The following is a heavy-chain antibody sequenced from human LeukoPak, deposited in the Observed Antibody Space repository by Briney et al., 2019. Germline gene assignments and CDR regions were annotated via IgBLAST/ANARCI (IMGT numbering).Heavy chain of an antibody. CDR3: ARHKPRYSRFDY. D-gene: IGHD5-18*01. J-gene: IGHJ4*02. CDR2: IYYSGST. V-gene: IGHV4-59*08. CDR1: GGSISSYY. Sequence: SETLSLTCTVSGGSISSYYWSWIRQPPGKGLEWIGYIYYSGSTNYNPSLKSRVTISVDTSKNQFSLKLGSVTAADTAVYYCARHKPRYSRFDYWGQGTLVTVSS.